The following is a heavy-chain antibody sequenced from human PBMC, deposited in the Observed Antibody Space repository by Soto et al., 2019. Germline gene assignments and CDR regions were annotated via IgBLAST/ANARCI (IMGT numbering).Heavy chain of an antibody. Sequence: ASVKVSCKASGYTFTSYDINWVRQATGQGLERMGWMNPNGGNTGYAQKFKGRVTMTRNTSISTAYMELSSLRSEDTAVYYCARGGDYAFWSGYYSVSRYYMDVWGKGTTVTVSS. V-gene: IGHV1-8*01. J-gene: IGHJ6*03. CDR3: ARGGDYAFWSGYYSVSRYYMDV. CDR2: MNPNGGNT. CDR1: GYTFTSYD. D-gene: IGHD3-3*01.